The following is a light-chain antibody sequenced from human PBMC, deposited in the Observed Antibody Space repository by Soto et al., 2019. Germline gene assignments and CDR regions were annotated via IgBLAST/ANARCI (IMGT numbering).Light chain of an antibody. CDR1: QSVYSD. CDR3: QQYNTRPFT. Sequence: EIVMTQSPATLSVSPGERATLSCRASQSVYSDLAWYQQKPGQAPRLLIYRASTRATGLPARFSGSGSGTEFTLTISSLQSEDFAVYYCQQYNTRPFTFGPGT. J-gene: IGKJ3*01. CDR2: RAS. V-gene: IGKV3-15*01.